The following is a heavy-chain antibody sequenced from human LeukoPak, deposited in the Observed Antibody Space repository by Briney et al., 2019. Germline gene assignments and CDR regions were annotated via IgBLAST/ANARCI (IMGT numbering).Heavy chain of an antibody. V-gene: IGHV6-1*01. Sequence: SQTLSLTFAITGDSVSRNSAVWNWLRQSPSRGLEWLGRTYYKSKWSSDFAISVKSRIAINPDTSKNQFSLHLNSVTPEDTAVYYCARGDIALDYWGQVTLVTVSS. CDR1: GDSVSRNSAV. D-gene: IGHD5-12*01. CDR2: TYYKSKWSS. CDR3: ARGDIALDY. J-gene: IGHJ4*02.